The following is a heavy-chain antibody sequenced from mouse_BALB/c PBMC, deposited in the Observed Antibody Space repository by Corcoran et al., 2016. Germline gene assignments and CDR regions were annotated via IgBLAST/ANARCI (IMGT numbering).Heavy chain of an antibody. V-gene: IGHV9-3-1*01. Sequence: QIQLVQSGPELKKPGETVKISCKASGYTFTNYGMNWVKQAPGKGLKWMGWINTYTGEPTYADDFKGRFAFSLETSASTAYLQINNLKNEDTATYFCARWYGKGYFDYWGQGTTLTVSS. CDR1: GYTFTNYG. CDR2: INTYTGEP. D-gene: IGHD2-10*02. J-gene: IGHJ2*01. CDR3: ARWYGKGYFDY.